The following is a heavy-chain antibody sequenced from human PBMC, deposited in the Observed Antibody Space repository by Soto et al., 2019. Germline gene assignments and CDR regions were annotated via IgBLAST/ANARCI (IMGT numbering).Heavy chain of an antibody. D-gene: IGHD6-6*01. CDR2: INPNGGST. V-gene: IGHV1-46*03. Sequence: QVQLVQPGAEVKKPGASVKFSCKASGYIFTNFYIHWVRQAPGQGLEWIGIINPNGGSTNYAQNFQGRVTMTRDTSTSTVYMDLSSLRSEDTAVYYCTRGLVSGDYWGQGILITVSS. CDR3: TRGLVSGDY. J-gene: IGHJ4*02. CDR1: GYIFTNFY.